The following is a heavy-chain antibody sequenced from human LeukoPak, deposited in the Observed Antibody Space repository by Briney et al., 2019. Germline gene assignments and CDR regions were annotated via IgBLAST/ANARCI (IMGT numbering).Heavy chain of an antibody. D-gene: IGHD2-15*01. CDR3: AKARGGGYPFDY. CDR1: GFTFDDYA. Sequence: GRSLRLSCAASGFTFDDYAMHWVRQAPGKGLEWVSGISWNSGSIGYADSVKGRFTISRDNAKNSLYLQMNSLRAEDTALYCCAKARGGGYPFDYWGQGTLVTVSS. CDR2: ISWNSGSI. V-gene: IGHV3-9*01. J-gene: IGHJ4*02.